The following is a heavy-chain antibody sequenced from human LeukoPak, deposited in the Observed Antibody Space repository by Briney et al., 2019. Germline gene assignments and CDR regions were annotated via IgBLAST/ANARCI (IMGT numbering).Heavy chain of an antibody. CDR1: GYTFTSYG. D-gene: IGHD3-10*01. CDR3: ARDQIPVRYGSGSRAAYYYYGMDV. J-gene: IGHJ6*02. CDR2: ISAYNGNT. Sequence: ASVKVSCKASGYTFTSYGISWVRQAPGQGLEWMGWISAYNGNTNYAQKLQGRVTMTTDTSTSTAYMGLRSLRSDDTAVYYCARDQIPVRYGSGSRAAYYYYGMDVWGQGTTVTVSS. V-gene: IGHV1-18*01.